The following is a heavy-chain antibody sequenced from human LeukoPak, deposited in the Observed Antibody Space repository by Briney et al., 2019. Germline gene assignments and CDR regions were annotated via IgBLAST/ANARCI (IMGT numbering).Heavy chain of an antibody. D-gene: IGHD1-26*01. Sequence: SGGSLRLSCAASGFTFSGYAMHWVRQAPGKGLEWVAVISYDGSNKYYADSVKGRFTISRDNSKNTLYLQVNSLRAEDTAVYYCARGSGSYGRAFDIRGQGTMVTVSS. J-gene: IGHJ3*02. CDR2: ISYDGSNK. CDR1: GFTFSGYA. V-gene: IGHV3-30-3*01. CDR3: ARGSGSYGRAFDI.